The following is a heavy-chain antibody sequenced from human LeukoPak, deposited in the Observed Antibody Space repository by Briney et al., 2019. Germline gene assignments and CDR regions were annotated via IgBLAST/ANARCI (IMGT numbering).Heavy chain of an antibody. CDR2: ISGSGGST. CDR3: AKDVMPDSGSSTATY. D-gene: IGHD1-26*01. Sequence: GGSLRLSCAASGFTYSSYAMSWVRQAPGKGLEWVSAISGSGGSTYYADSVKGRFTISRDNSKNTLYLQMNSLRAEDTAVYYCAKDVMPDSGSSTATYWGQGTLVTVSS. CDR1: GFTYSSYA. V-gene: IGHV3-23*01. J-gene: IGHJ4*02.